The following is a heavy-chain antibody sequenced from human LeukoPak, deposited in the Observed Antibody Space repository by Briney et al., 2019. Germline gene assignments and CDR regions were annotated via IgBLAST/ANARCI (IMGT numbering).Heavy chain of an antibody. Sequence: GASVKVSCKASGYTFTNYGISWVRQAPGQGLEWMGWINSYNGNTNYAQKLQGRVTMTTDTYTNTASMELRRLRSDDTAVYYCARVPFSRDWGRYYYYMDVWGKGTTVTVSS. D-gene: IGHD3/OR15-3a*01. CDR3: ARVPFSRDWGRYYYYMDV. J-gene: IGHJ6*03. CDR1: GYTFTNYG. CDR2: INSYNGNT. V-gene: IGHV1-18*01.